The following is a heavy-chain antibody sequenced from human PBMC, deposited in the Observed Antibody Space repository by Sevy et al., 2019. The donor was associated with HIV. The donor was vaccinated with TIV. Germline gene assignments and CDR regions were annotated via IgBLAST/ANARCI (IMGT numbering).Heavy chain of an antibody. D-gene: IGHD6-13*01. CDR3: ARAHTSSWSLFDY. CDR1: GFTFSSYV. J-gene: IGHJ4*02. V-gene: IGHV3-23*01. CDR2: ISASGIST. Sequence: GGSLRLSCAASGFTFSSYVMSWVRQAPGKGLEWVSRISASGISTYYADSVKGRFTISRDNSKNTLYLQMNSLRAEDTAIYYCARAHTSSWSLFDYWGRGTLVTVSS.